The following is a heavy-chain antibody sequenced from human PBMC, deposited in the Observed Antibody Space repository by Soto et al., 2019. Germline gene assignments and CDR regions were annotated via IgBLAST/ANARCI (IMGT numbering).Heavy chain of an antibody. Sequence: GASVKVSCKASGFPFTSSAMQCVRQARAQRLEWIGWIVVGSGNTNYAQKFQERVTITRDMSTSTAYMELSSLRSEDTAVYYCAAEGIYSGYDFAFDIWGQGTMVTVSS. CDR2: IVVGSGNT. V-gene: IGHV1-58*02. CDR1: GFPFTSSA. J-gene: IGHJ3*02. CDR3: AAEGIYSGYDFAFDI. D-gene: IGHD5-12*01.